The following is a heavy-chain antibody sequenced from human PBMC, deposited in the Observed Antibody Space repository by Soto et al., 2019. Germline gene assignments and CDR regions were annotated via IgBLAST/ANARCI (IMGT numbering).Heavy chain of an antibody. J-gene: IGHJ6*02. V-gene: IGHV1-24*01. D-gene: IGHD6-13*01. Sequence: ASVKVSCKVSGYTLTELSMHWVRQAPGKGLEWMGGFDPEDGETIYAQKFQGRVTMTEDTSTDTAYMELSSLRSEDTAVYYCATPSSQQQLVFMWFGASRYYYGMDVWG. CDR3: ATPSSQQQLVFMWFGASRYYYGMDV. CDR2: FDPEDGET. CDR1: GYTLTELS.